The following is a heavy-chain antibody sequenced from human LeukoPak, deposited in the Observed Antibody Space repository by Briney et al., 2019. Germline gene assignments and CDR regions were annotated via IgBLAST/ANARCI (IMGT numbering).Heavy chain of an antibody. V-gene: IGHV4-34*01. J-gene: IGHJ4*02. Sequence: SETLSLTCAVYGGSFSGYYWSWIRQPPGKGLEWIGEINHSGSTNYNPSLKSRVTISVDTSKNQFSLKLSSVTAADTAVYYCARRYNWNDGSSYFDYWGQGTLVTVSS. CDR1: GGSFSGYY. CDR2: INHSGST. D-gene: IGHD1-1*01. CDR3: ARRYNWNDGSSYFDY.